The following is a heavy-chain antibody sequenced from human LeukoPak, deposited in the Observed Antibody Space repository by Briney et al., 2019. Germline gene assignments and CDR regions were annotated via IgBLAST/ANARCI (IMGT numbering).Heavy chain of an antibody. CDR3: ARATYYYDSSGPRLADY. Sequence: GGSLRLSCAASGFTFSDYYMSWIRQAPGKGLEWVSYISSSSSYTSYADSVKGRFTISRDNAKNSLYLQMDSLRAGDTAVYYCARATYYYDSSGPRLADYWGQGTLVTVSS. V-gene: IGHV3-11*05. CDR1: GFTFSDYY. D-gene: IGHD3-22*01. CDR2: ISSSSSYT. J-gene: IGHJ4*02.